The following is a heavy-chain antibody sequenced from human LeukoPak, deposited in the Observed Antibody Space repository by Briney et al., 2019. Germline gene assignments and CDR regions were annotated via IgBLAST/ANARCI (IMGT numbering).Heavy chain of an antibody. CDR1: GGSISSSRYY. CDR3: ARGSGYDPFFDY. Sequence: PSETLSLTCTVSGGSISSSRYYWGWIRQPPGKGLEWIGSIYYDGSTYYNPSLKSRVTISVDRSKNQFSLKLSSVTAADTAVYYCARGSGYDPFFDYWGQGTLVTVSS. J-gene: IGHJ4*02. CDR2: IYYDGST. D-gene: IGHD5-12*01. V-gene: IGHV4-39*07.